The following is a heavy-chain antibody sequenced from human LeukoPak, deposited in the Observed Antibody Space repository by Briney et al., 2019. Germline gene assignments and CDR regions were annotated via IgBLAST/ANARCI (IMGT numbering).Heavy chain of an antibody. CDR1: GFTFSSFW. V-gene: IGHV3-7*01. CDR2: IKQDGSEK. D-gene: IGHD6-19*01. J-gene: IGHJ4*02. Sequence: GGSLRLSCAASGFTFSSFWMSWVRQAPGKGLEWMANIKQDGSEKYYVDSVQGRFTISRDNAKNSMYLQMNSLRVEDTAVYYCARGWIKQWLVYYFDYWGQGSLVTVSS. CDR3: ARGWIKQWLVYYFDY.